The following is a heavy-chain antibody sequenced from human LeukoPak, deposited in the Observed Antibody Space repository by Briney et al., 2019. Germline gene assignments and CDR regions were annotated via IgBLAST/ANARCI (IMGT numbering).Heavy chain of an antibody. CDR2: ISGSGGST. J-gene: IGHJ4*02. D-gene: IGHD3-22*01. CDR1: GFTFRSYW. Sequence: PGGSLRLSCAASGFTFRSYWMHWVRQAPGKGLEWVSAISGSGGSTYYADSVKGRFTISRDNSKNTLYLQMNSLRAEDTAVYYCAKDGDYDSSGYPAYYFDYWGQGTLVTVSS. V-gene: IGHV3-23*01. CDR3: AKDGDYDSSGYPAYYFDY.